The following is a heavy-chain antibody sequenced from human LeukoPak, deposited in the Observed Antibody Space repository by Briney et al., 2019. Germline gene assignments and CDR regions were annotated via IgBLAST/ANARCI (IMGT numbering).Heavy chain of an antibody. CDR2: MNPNSGNT. D-gene: IGHD3-16*01. J-gene: IGHJ6*03. V-gene: IGHV1-8*03. Sequence: ASVKVSCKASGYTFTSYDINWVRQATGQGLEWMGWMNPNSGNTGYARKFQGRFTITRNTSISTPYMELSSLRSEDTAVYYCARGQGDDQGIYMDVWGKGTTVTVSS. CDR1: GYTFTSYD. CDR3: ARGQGDDQGIYMDV.